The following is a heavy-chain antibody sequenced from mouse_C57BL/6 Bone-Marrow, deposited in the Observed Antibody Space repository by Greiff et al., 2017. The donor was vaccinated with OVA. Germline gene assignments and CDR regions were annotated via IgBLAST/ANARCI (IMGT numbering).Heavy chain of an antibody. Sequence: QVQLQQPGAELVKPGASVKLSCKASGYTFTSYWMQWVKQRPGQGLEWIGEIDPSDSYTNYNQKFKGKATLTVDTSSSTAYMQLSSLTSEDSAVYYCARDGYDYDEGWYFDVWGTGTTVTGAS. CDR2: IDPSDSYT. CDR3: ARDGYDYDEGWYFDV. J-gene: IGHJ1*03. V-gene: IGHV1-50*01. D-gene: IGHD2-4*01. CDR1: GYTFTSYW.